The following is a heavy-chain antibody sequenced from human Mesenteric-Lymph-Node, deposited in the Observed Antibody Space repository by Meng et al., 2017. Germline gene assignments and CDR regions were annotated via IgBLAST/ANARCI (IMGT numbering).Heavy chain of an antibody. CDR3: ARGQKGYFDL. V-gene: IGHV4-30-4*01. Sequence: QAQPHGSGPELVKPSQTPSLTCPVSGGYIRSSTYSWSWIRQPPGKGVGWGGQIYNSGTPYYNPSLKSRITISVDTSKNQFSLKLSSVTAADTAVYYCARGQKGYFDLWGRGTLVTVSS. CDR2: IYNSGTP. CDR1: GGYIRSSTYS. J-gene: IGHJ2*01.